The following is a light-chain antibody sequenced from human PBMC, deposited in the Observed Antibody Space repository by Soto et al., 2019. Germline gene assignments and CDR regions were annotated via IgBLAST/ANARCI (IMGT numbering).Light chain of an antibody. V-gene: IGLV2-23*02. CDR3: CSSGGSPTYV. J-gene: IGLJ1*01. CDR1: SSDVGYYDY. Sequence: QSALAQPPSASGFPGQSVTISCTGTSSDVGYYDYVSWYQQHPGKAPKLMIFEVNKRPSGVSNRFSGSKSGNTASLTISGLKVEDEADYYCCSSGGSPTYVFGTGTKVTVL. CDR2: EVN.